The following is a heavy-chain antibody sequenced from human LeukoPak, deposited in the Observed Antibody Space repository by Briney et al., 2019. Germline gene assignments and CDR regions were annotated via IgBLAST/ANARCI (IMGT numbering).Heavy chain of an antibody. Sequence: PGGCLRLSCAASEFTFSDYDMSWIRQAPGKGLEWLANILPDGSQKYYVDSVKGRFTISRDNPKNSLYLQINNLRAEDTAVYYCGRLAHNAWYAIDFWGQGTLVTVSS. J-gene: IGHJ4*02. CDR1: EFTFSDYD. D-gene: IGHD2-2*01. V-gene: IGHV3-7*01. CDR2: ILPDGSQK. CDR3: GRLAHNAWYAIDF.